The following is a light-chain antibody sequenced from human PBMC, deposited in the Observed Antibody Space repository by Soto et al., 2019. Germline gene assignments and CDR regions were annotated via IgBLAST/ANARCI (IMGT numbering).Light chain of an antibody. Sequence: EILLTQSPGTLSLSRGERATLSCRASQSVASSYLAWYQQKPGQAPRLVIHGASSRATGIPDRFSGSGSGTDFILTISRLEPEDFAVYYCQQYGNSHFTFGPGTKVDIK. CDR2: GAS. CDR3: QQYGNSHFT. CDR1: QSVASSY. V-gene: IGKV3-20*01. J-gene: IGKJ3*01.